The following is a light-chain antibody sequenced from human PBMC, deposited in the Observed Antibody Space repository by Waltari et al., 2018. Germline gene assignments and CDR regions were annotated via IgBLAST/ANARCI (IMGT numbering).Light chain of an antibody. CDR2: VNSDGSH. V-gene: IGLV4-69*01. J-gene: IGLJ3*02. CDR1: SGHSSNV. CDR3: QTGGHGTWV. Sequence: QLVLTQSPSASASLGASVKLTCTLSSGHSSNVIAWLQQRPEKGPRYLMTVNSDGSHNKGDEIPDRFSGSSSGAERYLTISSLQSEDEGDYYCQTGGHGTWVFGGGTKLTVL.